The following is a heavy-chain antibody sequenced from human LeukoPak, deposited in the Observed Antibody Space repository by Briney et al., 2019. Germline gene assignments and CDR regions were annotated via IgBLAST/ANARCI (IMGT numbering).Heavy chain of an antibody. CDR3: ARGRDYVWGSYRSHFDY. V-gene: IGHV2-5*02. D-gene: IGHD3-16*02. CDR1: GFSLSTSGVG. Sequence: ESGPTLANPTQTLTLTCTFSGFSLSTSGVGVGWIRQPPGKALEWLALIYWDDDKRYSPSLKSRLTITKDTSKNQVVLTMTNMDPVDTATYYCARGRDYVWGSYRSHFDYWGQGTLVTVSS. J-gene: IGHJ4*02. CDR2: IYWDDDK.